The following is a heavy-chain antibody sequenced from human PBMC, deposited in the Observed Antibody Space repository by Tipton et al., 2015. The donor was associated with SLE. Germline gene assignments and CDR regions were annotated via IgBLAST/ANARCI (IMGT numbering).Heavy chain of an antibody. CDR3: AKGTAAGGFDY. J-gene: IGHJ4*02. V-gene: IGHV5-51*03. CDR2: SHPGDSDT. D-gene: IGHD6-13*01. Sequence: QSGAEVKKPGESLTISCKASGYNFPNYWIGWVRQMPGKGLEWMGISHPGDSDTGYSPSFQGRVTISADKSITTAFLQWSRLKASDSAMYYCAKGTAAGGFDYWGQGTLVTVPS. CDR1: GYNFPNYW.